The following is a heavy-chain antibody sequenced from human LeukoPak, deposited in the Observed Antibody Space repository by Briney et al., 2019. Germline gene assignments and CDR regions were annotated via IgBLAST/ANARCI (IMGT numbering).Heavy chain of an antibody. V-gene: IGHV3-30*04. Sequence: GGSLRPSCAASGFIFSNSAMYWVRQAPGKGLERVAVISFDGNNKYEADSVKGRFTISRDNSRNTLYLQMNSLRVDDTAVYYCARDPKSSGYYYHYMDVWGRGTTVIVSS. CDR2: ISFDGNNK. CDR3: ARDPKSSGYYYHYMDV. D-gene: IGHD6-6*01. J-gene: IGHJ6*03. CDR1: GFIFSNSA.